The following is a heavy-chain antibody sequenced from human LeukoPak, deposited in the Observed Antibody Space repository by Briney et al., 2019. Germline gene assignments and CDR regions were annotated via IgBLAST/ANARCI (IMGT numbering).Heavy chain of an antibody. CDR2: IKQDGSEK. Sequence: GGSLRLSCATSGFASSDYWMHWVRQAPGKGLEWVANIKQDGSEKNYVASVKGRFTISRDNAKNSLYLQMNSLRAEDTALYYCARGRWAPFDCWGQGTLVTVSS. CDR3: ARGRWAPFDC. D-gene: IGHD6-13*01. CDR1: GFASSDYW. J-gene: IGHJ4*02. V-gene: IGHV3-7*01.